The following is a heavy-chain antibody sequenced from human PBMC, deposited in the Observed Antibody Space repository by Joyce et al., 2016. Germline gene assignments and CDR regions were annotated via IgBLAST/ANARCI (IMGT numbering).Heavy chain of an antibody. J-gene: IGHJ6*02. CDR2: IKPDGSEK. CDR1: GFTFSTTW. Sequence: EVQLVESGGGLVQPGGSLRLSCAASGFTFSTTWMTWVRQSPGKGQEWVANIKPDGSEKDYVGSVKGRFTISRDNAKNSLSLLMNSLRVDDTAVYYCATGGGMDVWGQGTTVTVSS. V-gene: IGHV3-7*01. CDR3: ATGGGMDV.